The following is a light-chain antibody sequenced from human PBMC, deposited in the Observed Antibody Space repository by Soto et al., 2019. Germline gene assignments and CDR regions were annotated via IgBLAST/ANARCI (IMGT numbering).Light chain of an antibody. CDR1: NSDISFYNH. Sequence: QSALTQPASVSGSPGQSITISCTETNSDISFYNHVSWYQQLPGKAPRLVIYDVTNRPSGVSSRFSGSKSGNTASLTISGLQAEDEADYSCSSYMSSNTLVFGGGTKVTVL. CDR2: DVT. V-gene: IGLV2-14*03. J-gene: IGLJ2*01. CDR3: SSYMSSNTLV.